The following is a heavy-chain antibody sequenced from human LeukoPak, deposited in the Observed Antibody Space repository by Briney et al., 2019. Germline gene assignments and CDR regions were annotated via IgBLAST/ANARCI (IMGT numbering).Heavy chain of an antibody. V-gene: IGHV1-69*13. CDR3: ARVATIGGVNYYYYGMDV. J-gene: IGHJ6*02. CDR1: GGTFSSYA. D-gene: IGHD5-12*01. Sequence: SVKVSCKASGGTFSSYAISWVRQAPGQGLEWMGGIIPIFGTANYAQKFQGRVTITADESTSTAYMELSSLRSEDTAVYHCARVATIGGVNYYYYGMDVWGQGTTVTVSS. CDR2: IIPIFGTA.